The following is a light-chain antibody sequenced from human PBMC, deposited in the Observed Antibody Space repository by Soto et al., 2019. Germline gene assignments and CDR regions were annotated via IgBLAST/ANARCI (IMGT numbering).Light chain of an antibody. Sequence: DIQLTQSPSSVSASVGDRVTITCRASQDVSSWLAWYQQKPGAAPELLIYGASTLQSGVPSRFSGSGSGTDFTLTISGLEPEDYATYYCQQAGAFPTFGQGTRLEIK. CDR1: QDVSSW. V-gene: IGKV1-12*01. CDR2: GAS. J-gene: IGKJ5*01. CDR3: QQAGAFPT.